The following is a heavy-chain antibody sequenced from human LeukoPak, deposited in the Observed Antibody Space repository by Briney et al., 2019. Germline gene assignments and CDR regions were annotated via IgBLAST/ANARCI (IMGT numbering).Heavy chain of an antibody. Sequence: GGSLRLSCAASGFTFSSYAMSWVRQAPGKGLEWVSAISGSGGSTYYADSVKGRFTISRDNSKNTLYLQMNSLRAKDTAVYYCAKGSGVLNWFDPWGQGTLVTVSS. CDR3: AKGSGVLNWFDP. CDR2: ISGSGGST. V-gene: IGHV3-23*01. J-gene: IGHJ5*02. CDR1: GFTFSSYA.